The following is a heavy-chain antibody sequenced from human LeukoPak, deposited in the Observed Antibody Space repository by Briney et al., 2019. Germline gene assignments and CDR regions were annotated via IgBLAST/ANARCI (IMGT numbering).Heavy chain of an antibody. CDR1: GGSISSYY. CDR3: AYTKSGYSYGHIDY. V-gene: IGHV4-59*12. CDR2: IYYSGST. D-gene: IGHD5-18*01. Sequence: PSETLSLTCTVSGGSISSYYWSWIRQPPGKGLEWIGYIYYSGSTNYNPSLKSRVTISVDTSKNQFSLKLSSVTAADTAVYYCAYTKSGYSYGHIDYWGQGTLVTVSS. J-gene: IGHJ4*02.